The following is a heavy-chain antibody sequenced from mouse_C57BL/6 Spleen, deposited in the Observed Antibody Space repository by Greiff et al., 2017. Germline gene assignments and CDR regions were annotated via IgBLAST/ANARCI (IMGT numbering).Heavy chain of an antibody. J-gene: IGHJ1*03. CDR2: IDPETGGT. CDR1: GYTFTDYE. V-gene: IGHV1-15*01. Sequence: QVQLKQSGAELVRPGASVTLSCKASGYTFTDYEMHWVKQTPVHGLEWLGAIDPETGGTAYNQKFKGKAILTADKSSSTAYMELRSLTSEDSAVYYCTRRGSSYWYFDGWGTGTTVTVSS. D-gene: IGHD1-1*01. CDR3: TRRGSSYWYFDG.